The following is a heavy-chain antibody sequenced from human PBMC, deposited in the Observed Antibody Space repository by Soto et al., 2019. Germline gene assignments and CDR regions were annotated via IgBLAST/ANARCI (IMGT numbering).Heavy chain of an antibody. CDR2: IYSGGST. Sequence: GGSLRLSCAASGFTVSSNYMSWVRQAPGKGLEWVSVIYSGGSTYYADSVKGRFTISRDNSKNTLYLQMNSLRAEDTAVYYCARDGGATDYYYYGMDVWGQGTTVTVSS. V-gene: IGHV3-53*01. CDR3: ARDGGATDYYYYGMDV. CDR1: GFTVSSNY. J-gene: IGHJ6*02. D-gene: IGHD1-26*01.